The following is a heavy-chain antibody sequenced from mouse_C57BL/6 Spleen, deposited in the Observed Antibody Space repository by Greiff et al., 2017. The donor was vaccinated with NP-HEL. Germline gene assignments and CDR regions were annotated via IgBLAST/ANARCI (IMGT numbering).Heavy chain of an antibody. CDR2: IDPFDSYT. Sequence: QVQLQQPGAELVRPGTSVKLSCKASGYTFTSYWMHWVKQRPGQGLEWIGVIDPFDSYTNYNQKFKGKATLTVDTSSSTAYMQLSSLTSEDSAVYYCARRDFPLGRGLPDYWGQGTTLTVSS. V-gene: IGHV1-59*01. J-gene: IGHJ2*01. D-gene: IGHD2-2*01. CDR1: GYTFTSYW. CDR3: ARRDFPLGRGLPDY.